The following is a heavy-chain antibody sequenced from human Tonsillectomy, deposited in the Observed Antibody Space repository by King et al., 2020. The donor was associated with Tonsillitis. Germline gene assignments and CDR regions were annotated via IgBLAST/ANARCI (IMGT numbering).Heavy chain of an antibody. CDR2: ISYDGSNK. J-gene: IGHJ6*02. CDR1: GFTFSSYA. V-gene: IGHV3-30-3*01. CDR3: ARDRSPYDFWSGYYRYYGMDV. Sequence: QLVQSGGGVVQRGRSLRLSCAASGFTFSSYAMHWVRQAPGKGLEWVAVISYDGSNKYYADSVKGRFTISRDNSKNTLYLQMNSLRAEDTAVYYCARDRSPYDFWSGYYRYYGMDVWGQGTTVTVSS. D-gene: IGHD3-3*01.